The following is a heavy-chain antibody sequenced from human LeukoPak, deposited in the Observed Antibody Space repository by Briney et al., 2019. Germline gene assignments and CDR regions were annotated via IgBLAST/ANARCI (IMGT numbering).Heavy chain of an antibody. Sequence: GGSLRLSCAASGFTFSSYGMHWVCQAPGKGLEWVAVISYDGSNKYYADSVKGRFTISRDNSKNTLYLQMNSLRAEDTAVYYCAKEFNGYNSPYYFDYWGQGTLVTVSS. V-gene: IGHV3-30*18. CDR3: AKEFNGYNSPYYFDY. J-gene: IGHJ4*02. CDR2: ISYDGSNK. CDR1: GFTFSSYG. D-gene: IGHD5-24*01.